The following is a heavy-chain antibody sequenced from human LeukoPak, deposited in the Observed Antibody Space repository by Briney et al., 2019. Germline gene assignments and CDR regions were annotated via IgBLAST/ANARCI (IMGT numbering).Heavy chain of an antibody. J-gene: IGHJ4*02. CDR3: ARDRSWNDFWSGYPVPFDY. CDR2: ISVYNGNT. V-gene: IGHV1-18*01. D-gene: IGHD3-3*01. CDR1: GYTFASYG. Sequence: GASVKVSCKASGYTFASYGISWVRQAPGQGLEWMGWISVYNGNTNYAQKLQGRVTMTTDTSTSTAYMELRSLRSDDTAVYYCARDRSWNDFWSGYPVPFDYWGQGTLVTVSS.